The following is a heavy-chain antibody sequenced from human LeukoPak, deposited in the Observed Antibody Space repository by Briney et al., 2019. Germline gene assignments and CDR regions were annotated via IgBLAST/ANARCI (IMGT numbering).Heavy chain of an antibody. CDR2: INWNGGST. Sequence: RAGGSLRLSCAASEFTFSTYWMTWVRQAPGKGLEWVSGINWNGGSTDYADSVKGRFTISRDNAKNSLYLQMNSLRAEDTAVYYCAELGITMIGGVWGKGTTVTISS. CDR3: AELGITMIGGV. D-gene: IGHD3-10*02. CDR1: EFTFSTYW. J-gene: IGHJ6*04. V-gene: IGHV3-20*04.